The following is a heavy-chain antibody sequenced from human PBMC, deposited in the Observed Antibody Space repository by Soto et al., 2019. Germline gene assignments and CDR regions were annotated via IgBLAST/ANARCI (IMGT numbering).Heavy chain of an antibody. D-gene: IGHD3-10*02. Sequence: KPSETLSLTCSLSGGSINSSDHFWGWIRQTPGKGLEWIGSVYYTETTYYNPSLKSPVTISVETSRNTFSLKVNSVTAADTGIYYCARQRVLSTNMFITSFDPWGQGTLVTV. CDR3: ARQRVLSTNMFITSFDP. CDR1: GGSINSSDHF. J-gene: IGHJ5*02. V-gene: IGHV4-39*01. CDR2: VYYTETT.